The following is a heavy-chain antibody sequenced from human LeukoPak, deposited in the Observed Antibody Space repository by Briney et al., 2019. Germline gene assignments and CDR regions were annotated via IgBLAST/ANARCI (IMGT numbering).Heavy chain of an antibody. J-gene: IGHJ4*02. V-gene: IGHV3-21*01. CDR2: ISSSSSDI. CDR3: ARVGRGRSYGDFDY. Sequence: PGGSLRLSCAAPGFTFSSYSMNWVRQAPGKGLEWVSSISSSSSDIYYADSVRGRFTISRDNAKNSLYLQMNSLRAEDTAVYYCARVGRGRSYGDFDYWGQGTLVTVSS. CDR1: GFTFSSYS. D-gene: IGHD5-18*01.